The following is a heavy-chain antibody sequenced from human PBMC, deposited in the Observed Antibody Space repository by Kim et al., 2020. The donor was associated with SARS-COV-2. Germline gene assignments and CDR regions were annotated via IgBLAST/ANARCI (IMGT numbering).Heavy chain of an antibody. V-gene: IGHV4-34*01. CDR1: GGSFSGYY. Sequence: SETLSLTCAVYGGSFSGYYWIWIRQSPEKGLEWIGEINHSGNTKDNPSLKSRVSMSVDKSKNQFSLKLSSVTAADTAVYYCARRSSDASWYFDLWGRGTLVTVSS. D-gene: IGHD3-10*01. CDR3: ARRSSDASWYFDL. J-gene: IGHJ2*01. CDR2: INHSGNT.